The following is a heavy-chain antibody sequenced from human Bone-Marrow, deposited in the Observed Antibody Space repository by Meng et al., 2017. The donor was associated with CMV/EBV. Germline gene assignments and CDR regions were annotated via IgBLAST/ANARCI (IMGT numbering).Heavy chain of an antibody. CDR3: ARDSRIVVVPAAYDY. CDR1: GGSISSSSYY. Sequence: SETLSLTCTVSGGSISSSSYYWGWIRQPPGKGLEWIGSIYYSGSTYYNPSLKSRVTISVDTSKNQFSLKLSSVTAADTAVYYCARDSRIVVVPAAYDYWGQGTRVTGSS. CDR2: IYYSGST. D-gene: IGHD2-2*01. V-gene: IGHV4-39*07. J-gene: IGHJ4*02.